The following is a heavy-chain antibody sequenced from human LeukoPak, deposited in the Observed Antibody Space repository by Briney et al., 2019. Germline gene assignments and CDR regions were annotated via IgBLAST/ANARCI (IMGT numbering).Heavy chain of an antibody. V-gene: IGHV4-30-4*08. CDR1: GGSISSGDYY. Sequence: SEPLSLTCTVSGGSISSGDYYWSWIRQPPGKGLEWIGYIYYSGSTYYNPSLKSRVTISVDTSKNQFSLKLSSVTAADTAVYYCARVIVVVYGAFDIWGQGTMVTVSS. D-gene: IGHD3-22*01. CDR2: IYYSGST. CDR3: ARVIVVVYGAFDI. J-gene: IGHJ3*02.